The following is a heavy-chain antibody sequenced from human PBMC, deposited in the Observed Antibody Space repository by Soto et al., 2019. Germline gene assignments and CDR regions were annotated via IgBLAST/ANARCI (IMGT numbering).Heavy chain of an antibody. V-gene: IGHV3-30-3*01. Sequence: QVQLVESGGGVVQPGRSLRLSCAASGFTFSSYAMHWVRQAPGKGLEWVAVISYDGSNKYYADSVKGRFTISRDNSNNTLYLQMDSLGDEDTAVYYCARKGGGNSLGWYFDLWGRGTLVTVSS. D-gene: IGHD2-21*02. J-gene: IGHJ2*01. CDR1: GFTFSSYA. CDR3: ARKGGGNSLGWYFDL. CDR2: ISYDGSNK.